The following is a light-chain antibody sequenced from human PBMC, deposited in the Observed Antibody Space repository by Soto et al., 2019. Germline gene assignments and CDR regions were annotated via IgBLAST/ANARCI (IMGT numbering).Light chain of an antibody. CDR2: EVS. Sequence: QSALTQPASVSGSPGQSITISCTGTSSDVGGYNYVSWYQQHPGKAPKLMIYEVSNRPSGVSNRFSGSKSGNTASLTISGLQAEDEADYYCSSYTSSSPCVFGEGTKLTVL. CDR1: SSDVGGYNY. J-gene: IGLJ2*01. CDR3: SSYTSSSPCV. V-gene: IGLV2-14*01.